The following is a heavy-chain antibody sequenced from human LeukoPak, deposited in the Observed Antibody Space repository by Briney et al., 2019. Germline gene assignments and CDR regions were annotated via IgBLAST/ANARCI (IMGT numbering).Heavy chain of an antibody. CDR2: INPNTGAT. Sequence: ASVKVSCKASGYTLTAYHMHWVRQAPGQGLEWMGWINPNTGATNFAQKFQGRVTLTRDTSISSAYMELTRLRSDDTAVYYCAISEYSSSWRAFDIWGQGTLVTVSS. CDR3: AISEYSSSWRAFDI. D-gene: IGHD6-13*01. V-gene: IGHV1-2*02. J-gene: IGHJ3*02. CDR1: GYTLTAYH.